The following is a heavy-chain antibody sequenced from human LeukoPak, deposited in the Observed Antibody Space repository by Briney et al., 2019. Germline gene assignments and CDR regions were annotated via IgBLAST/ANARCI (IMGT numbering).Heavy chain of an antibody. CDR1: GFTFSNYG. CDR3: AKGTLTGYSSGWYSWFDP. D-gene: IGHD6-19*01. Sequence: GGSLRLSCAASGFTFSNYGMHWVCQAPGKGLEWVAVISYDGSNKYYVDSVKGRFTISRDNSKNTLFLQMNSLRAEDTAVYYCAKGTLTGYSSGWYSWFDPWGQGTLVTVSS. CDR2: ISYDGSNK. J-gene: IGHJ5*02. V-gene: IGHV3-30*18.